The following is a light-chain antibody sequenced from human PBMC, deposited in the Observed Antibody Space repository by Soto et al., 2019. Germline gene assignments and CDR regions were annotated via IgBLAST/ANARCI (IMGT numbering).Light chain of an antibody. J-gene: IGLJ1*01. V-gene: IGLV2-14*03. CDR3: SSYTSSTTDV. CDR2: DVS. Sequence: QSALTQPASVSGSPGQSITISCTGTSSDVGGYNYVSWYQQYPGKAPKLMIYDVSNRPSGISNRFSGSKSGNTASLTISGLQAEDEADYYCSSYTSSTTDVFGTGTKVTVL. CDR1: SSDVGGYNY.